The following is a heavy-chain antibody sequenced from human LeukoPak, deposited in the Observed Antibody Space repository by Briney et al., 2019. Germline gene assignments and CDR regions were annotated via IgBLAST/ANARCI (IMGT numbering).Heavy chain of an antibody. CDR1: GFTFSSYA. V-gene: IGHV3-30-3*02. Sequence: PGGSLRLSCAASGFTFSSYATHWVRQAPGKGLEWVAVISNDGNKYYADSVKGRFTISRDNSKNTLYLQMNSLRAEDTAVYYCAKEDIVVVPAAMMSRWGQGTLVTVSS. CDR2: ISNDGNK. J-gene: IGHJ4*02. CDR3: AKEDIVVVPAAMMSR. D-gene: IGHD2-2*01.